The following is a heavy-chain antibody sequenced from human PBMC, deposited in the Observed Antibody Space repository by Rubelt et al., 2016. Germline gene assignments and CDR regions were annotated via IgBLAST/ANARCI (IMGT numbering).Heavy chain of an antibody. CDR2: IYYTGST. J-gene: IGHJ1*01. CDR3: AMSLSYHPRTVR. Sequence: QLLLQESGPGLVKPSETLSLTCTVSGGSISSSSYYWGWIRQPPGEGLEWIGTIYYTGSTYYNPSLKSRITVSVDTSKNQFSRKLSSVTVADTAVYDCAMSLSYHPRTVRWGQGTLVTVSS. CDR1: GGSISSSSYY. D-gene: IGHD1-14*01. V-gene: IGHV4-39*01.